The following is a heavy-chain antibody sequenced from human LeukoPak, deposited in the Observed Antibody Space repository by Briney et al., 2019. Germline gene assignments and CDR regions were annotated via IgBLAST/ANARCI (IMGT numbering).Heavy chain of an antibody. CDR3: ARGYGGLLRYFDWLCLFDY. J-gene: IGHJ4*02. D-gene: IGHD3-9*01. CDR2: INHSGST. V-gene: IGHV4-34*01. Sequence: SETLSLTCAVYGGSFSGYYWSWIRQPPGKGLEWIGEINHSGSTNYNPSLRSRVTISVDTSKNQFSLKLSSVTAADTAVYYCARGYGGLLRYFDWLCLFDYWGQGTLVTVSS. CDR1: GGSFSGYY.